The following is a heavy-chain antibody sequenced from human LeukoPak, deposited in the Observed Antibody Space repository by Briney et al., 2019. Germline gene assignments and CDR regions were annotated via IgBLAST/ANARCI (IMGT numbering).Heavy chain of an antibody. CDR2: IKQDGSEK. V-gene: IGHV3-7*01. Sequence: GGSLGLSCAASGFTFSSYWMSWVRQAPGKGLEWVANIKQDGSEKYELDSVKGRFTISRDNAKDSLYLQMNSLRAEDTAVHFCARVRRAKRQNRYYFYYYMDVWGKGTTVTVSS. CDR1: GFTFSSYW. CDR3: ARVRRAKRQNRYYFYYYMDV. J-gene: IGHJ6*03.